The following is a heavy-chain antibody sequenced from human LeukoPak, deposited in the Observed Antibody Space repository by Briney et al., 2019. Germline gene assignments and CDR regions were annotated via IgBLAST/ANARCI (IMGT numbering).Heavy chain of an antibody. CDR3: AREDMSGYYKGTIDY. CDR2: INPNSGGT. CDR1: GYTFTGYY. V-gene: IGHV1-2*04. D-gene: IGHD3-3*01. Sequence: ASVKVSCKASGYTFTGYYMHWVRQAPGQGLEWVGWINPNSGGTNYAQKFQGWVTMTRDTSISTAYMELSRLRSDDTAVYYCAREDMSGYYKGTIDYWGQGTLVTVSS. J-gene: IGHJ4*02.